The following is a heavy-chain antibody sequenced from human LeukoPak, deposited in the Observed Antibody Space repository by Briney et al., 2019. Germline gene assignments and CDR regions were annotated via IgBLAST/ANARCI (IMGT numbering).Heavy chain of an antibody. CDR2: INHSGST. CDR1: GGSFSGYY. J-gene: IGHJ4*02. CDR3: ARGGVVAPIDY. Sequence: PSETLSLTCAVYGGSFSGYYWSWIRQPPGKGLEWIGEINHSGSTNYNPSLKSRGTISVDTSKNQFSLKLSSVPAADTAVYYCARGGVVAPIDYWGQGTLVTVSS. V-gene: IGHV4-34*01. D-gene: IGHD5-12*01.